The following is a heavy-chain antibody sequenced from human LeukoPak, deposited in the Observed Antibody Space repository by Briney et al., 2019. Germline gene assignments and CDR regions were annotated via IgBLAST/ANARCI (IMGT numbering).Heavy chain of an antibody. CDR3: AGAHVGFWNYGSYYYGMDV. J-gene: IGHJ6*02. CDR2: IYYSGST. Sequence: SETLSLTCTVSGGSISSYYWSWIRQPPGKGLEWIGYIYYSGSTNYNPSLKSRVTISVDTSKNQFSLKLSSVTAADTAVYYCAGAHVGFWNYGSYYYGMDVWGQGTTVTVSS. V-gene: IGHV4-59*01. CDR1: GGSISSYY. D-gene: IGHD1-7*01.